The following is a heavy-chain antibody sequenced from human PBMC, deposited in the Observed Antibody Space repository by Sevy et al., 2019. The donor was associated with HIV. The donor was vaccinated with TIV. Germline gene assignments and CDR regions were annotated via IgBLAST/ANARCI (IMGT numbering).Heavy chain of an antibody. Sequence: GGSLRLSCAASGFPFGSYSMHWVRHAAGKGLEWVAVISYDGDNKLYTDSVKGRLTISSDNSKRTLYLVMNSLRTEDTAVYFCARDPTDYPSYYYLYGLDAWGQRTTVTVSS. CDR2: ISYDGDNK. CDR1: GFPFGSYS. J-gene: IGHJ6*02. V-gene: IGHV3-30*04. CDR3: ARDPTDYPSYYYLYGLDA. D-gene: IGHD3-16*01.